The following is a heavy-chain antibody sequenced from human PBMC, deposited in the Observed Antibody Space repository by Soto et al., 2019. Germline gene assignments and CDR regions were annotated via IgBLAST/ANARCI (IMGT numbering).Heavy chain of an antibody. V-gene: IGHV3-74*01. CDR2: IGGDGSMT. J-gene: IGHJ4*02. Sequence: EVHLVESGGGLVQPGGSLRLSCAASGFTFSNYWMHWVRQAPGKGLVWVSRIGGDGSMTNYADSVKGRFTISRDNAKNTLHVQMNSLRAEDTAVYYCVKEGLAADFDSWGQGTLVTVSS. CDR1: GFTFSNYW. CDR3: VKEGLAADFDS. D-gene: IGHD6-13*01.